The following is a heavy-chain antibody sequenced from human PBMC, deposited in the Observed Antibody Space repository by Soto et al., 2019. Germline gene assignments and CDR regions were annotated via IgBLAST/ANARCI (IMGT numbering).Heavy chain of an antibody. CDR3: TAMGGIDS. Sequence: GGSLRLSCAASGFTFSGSGIHWGRQASGKGLEWVGRIRTKTNNYATAYAASVKGRFTISRDDSENMAYLQMNSLKTEDTAVYYCTAMGGIDSWGQGTLVTVYS. D-gene: IGHD1-1*01. CDR1: GFTFSGSG. J-gene: IGHJ4*02. V-gene: IGHV3-73*01. CDR2: IRTKTNNYAT.